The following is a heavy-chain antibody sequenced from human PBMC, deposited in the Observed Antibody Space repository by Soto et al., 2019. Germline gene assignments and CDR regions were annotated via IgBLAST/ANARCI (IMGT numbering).Heavy chain of an antibody. D-gene: IGHD3-16*02. CDR1: GGSISSYY. V-gene: IGHV4-59*01. CDR3: ARIPYDNMCGSDRYTLPEAFDI. Sequence: SETLSITCTVSGGSISSYYWSWIRQPPGKGLEWIGYISHSGSTNYNPSLRSRVTISVDTSKNQFSLKLSSVTAADTAVYYCARIPYDNMCGSDRYTLPEAFDIWGKGTMVTVSS. J-gene: IGHJ3*02. CDR2: ISHSGST.